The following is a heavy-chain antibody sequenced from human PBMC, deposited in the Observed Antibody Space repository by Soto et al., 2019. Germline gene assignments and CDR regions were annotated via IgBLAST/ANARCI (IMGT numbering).Heavy chain of an antibody. CDR1: GFTFSSYG. CDR3: ARGNLGSGWYPPWFDP. D-gene: IGHD6-19*01. Sequence: GGSLRLSCAASGFTFSSYGMHWVRQAPGKGLEWVAVIWYDGSNKYYADSVKGRFTISRDNSKNTLYLQMNSLRAEDTAVYYCARGNLGSGWYPPWFDPWGQGTLVTVSS. V-gene: IGHV3-33*01. CDR2: IWYDGSNK. J-gene: IGHJ5*02.